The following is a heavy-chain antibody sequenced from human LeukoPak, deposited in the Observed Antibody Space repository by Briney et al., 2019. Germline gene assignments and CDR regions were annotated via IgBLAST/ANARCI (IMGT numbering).Heavy chain of an antibody. CDR2: IIGSGGST. J-gene: IGHJ4*02. Sequence: GGSLGLSFAASGFPFRSYAMSWVRPAPGKGLGWVSAIIGSGGSTYYADSVKGRFTISRDNSKNTLYLQMNSLRAEDTAVYYCAKARYCSGGSCYHDYWGQGTLVTVSS. D-gene: IGHD2-15*01. CDR1: GFPFRSYA. CDR3: AKARYCSGGSCYHDY. V-gene: IGHV3-23*01.